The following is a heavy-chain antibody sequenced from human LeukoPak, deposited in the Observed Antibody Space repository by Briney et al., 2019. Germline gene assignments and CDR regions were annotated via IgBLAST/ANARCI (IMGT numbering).Heavy chain of an antibody. Sequence: PGGALRLSCAASVFTFSTYAMSWVRQAPGKGLEWVSTTYSGGNTYYADSVKDRFTISRHISTNTLYLHMDSLRAEDTAVYYCARTLRLGELSLYRNSFDLCGQGPLVTVSS. D-gene: IGHD3-16*02. CDR2: TYSGGNT. CDR3: ARTLRLGELSLYRNSFDL. V-gene: IGHV3-66*01. CDR1: VFTFSTYA. J-gene: IGHJ4*02.